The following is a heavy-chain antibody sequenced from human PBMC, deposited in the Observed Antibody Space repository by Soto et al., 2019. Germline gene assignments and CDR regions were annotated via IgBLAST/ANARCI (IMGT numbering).Heavy chain of an antibody. V-gene: IGHV1-2*04. J-gene: IGHJ6*02. CDR2: INPNSGGT. CDR3: ARDRESSSWPYYYYGMDV. D-gene: IGHD6-13*01. CDR1: GYTFTGYY. Sequence: GASVKVSCKASGYTFTGYYMHWVRQAPGQGLEWMGWINPNSGGTNYAQKFQGWVNMTRDTSISTAYMELSRLRSDDTAVYYCARDRESSSWPYYYYGMDVWGQGTTVTVSS.